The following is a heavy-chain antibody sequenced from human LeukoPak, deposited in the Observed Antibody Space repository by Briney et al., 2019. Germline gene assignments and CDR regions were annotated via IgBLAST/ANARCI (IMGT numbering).Heavy chain of an antibody. V-gene: IGHV3-7*01. CDR2: IKQDGSGK. J-gene: IGHJ2*01. D-gene: IGHD5-12*01. CDR1: GFTFSSYW. CDR3: ARGGPARYWYFDL. Sequence: GGSLRLSCAASGFTFSSYWMSWVRQAPGKGLELVANIKQDGSGKYYVDSVKGRFTISRDNAKNSLYLQMNSLRAEDTAVYYCARGGPARYWYFDLWGRGTLVTVSS.